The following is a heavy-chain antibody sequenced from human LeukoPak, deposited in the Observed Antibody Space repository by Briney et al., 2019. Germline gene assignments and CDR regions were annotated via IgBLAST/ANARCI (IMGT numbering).Heavy chain of an antibody. V-gene: IGHV1-8*01. J-gene: IGHJ3*02. CDR2: MNPNSGNT. CDR3: ARACTSCFNDAFDI. CDR1: GYTFTSYD. D-gene: IGHD2-2*01. Sequence: ASVKVSCKASGYTFTSYDINWVRQATGQGLEWMGWMNPNSGNTGYAQKFQGRVTMTRNTSISTAYMELSSLRSEDTAVYYCARACTSCFNDAFDIWGQGTMVTVSS.